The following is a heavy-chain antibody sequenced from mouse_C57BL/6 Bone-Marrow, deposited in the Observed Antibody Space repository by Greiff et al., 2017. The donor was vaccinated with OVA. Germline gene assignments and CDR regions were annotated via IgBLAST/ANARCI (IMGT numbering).Heavy chain of an antibody. CDR2: IWSGGST. CDR3: ASKEGTGTDYAMDY. V-gene: IGHV2-2*01. CDR1: GFSLTSYG. J-gene: IGHJ4*01. D-gene: IGHD4-1*01. Sequence: VQLVESGPGLVQPSQSLSITCTVSGFSLTSYGVHWVRQSPGKGLEWLGVIWSGGSTDYNAAFISRLSISKDNSKSQVFFKMNSLQADDTAIYYCASKEGTGTDYAMDYWGQGTSVTVSS.